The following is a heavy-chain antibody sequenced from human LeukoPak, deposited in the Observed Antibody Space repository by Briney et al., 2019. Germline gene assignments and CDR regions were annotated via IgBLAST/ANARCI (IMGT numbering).Heavy chain of an antibody. Sequence: GASVKVSCKASGYTFTGYYMHWVRQAPGQGLEWMGWISAYNGNTNYAQKLQGRVTMTTDTSTSTAYMELRSLRSDDTAVYYCATQPGGGFDYWGQGTLVTVSS. V-gene: IGHV1-18*04. CDR1: GYTFTGYY. CDR3: ATQPGGGFDY. D-gene: IGHD3-16*01. J-gene: IGHJ4*02. CDR2: ISAYNGNT.